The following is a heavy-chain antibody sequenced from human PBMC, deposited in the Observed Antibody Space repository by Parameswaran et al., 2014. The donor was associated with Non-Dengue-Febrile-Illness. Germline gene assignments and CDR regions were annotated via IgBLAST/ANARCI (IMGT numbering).Heavy chain of an antibody. J-gene: IGHJ3*02. Sequence: VRQAPGKGLEWVSSIRSGSSYIYYADSVKGRFTIPRDNAKNSLYLQMNSLRAEDTAAYYCARGQPDVFDIWGQGTVVTVSS. CDR2: IRSGSSYI. CDR3: ARGQPDVFDI. V-gene: IGHV3-21*01. D-gene: IGHD1-14*01.